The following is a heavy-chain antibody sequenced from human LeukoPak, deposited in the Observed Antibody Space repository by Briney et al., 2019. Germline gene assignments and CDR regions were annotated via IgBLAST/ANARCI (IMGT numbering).Heavy chain of an antibody. CDR3: ASSGSGSYFDY. CDR2: IDYTGGST. J-gene: IGHJ4*02. D-gene: IGHD3-10*01. Sequence: GGSLKLSCAASGFTSSSYAMSWVRQAPGKGLEWVSIIDYTGGSTHYTDSVKGRITISRDNSKNTLYLQMSSLRGEDTAVYYCASSGSGSYFDYWGQGTLVTVSS. CDR1: GFTSSSYA. V-gene: IGHV3-23*01.